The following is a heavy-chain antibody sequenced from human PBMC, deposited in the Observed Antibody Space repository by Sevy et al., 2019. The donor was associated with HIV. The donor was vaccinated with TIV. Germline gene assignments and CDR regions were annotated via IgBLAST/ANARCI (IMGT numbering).Heavy chain of an antibody. V-gene: IGHV4-39*01. CDR3: ATRLGYCSGSSCYPPEYFHH. J-gene: IGHJ1*01. Sequence: SETLSLTCIVSGGSISSSSYYWGWIRQPPGKGLEWIGSIYYSGNTYYNPSLKSRVTIAVDTSKKQFSLKLSSVTAADTAVYYCATRLGYCSGSSCYPPEYFHHWGQGTLVTVSS. CDR2: IYYSGNT. D-gene: IGHD2-15*01. CDR1: GGSISSSSYY.